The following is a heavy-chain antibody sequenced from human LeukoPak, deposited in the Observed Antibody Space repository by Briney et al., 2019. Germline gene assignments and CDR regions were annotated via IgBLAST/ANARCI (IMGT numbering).Heavy chain of an antibody. CDR3: ARHTREVPAAISEDAFDI. J-gene: IGHJ3*02. CDR2: IYYSGST. D-gene: IGHD2-2*01. CDR1: GGSINSGNYY. V-gene: IGHV4-61*01. Sequence: PSETLSLTCTVSGGSINSGNYYWSWIRQPPGKGLEWIGYIYYSGSTNYNPSLKSRVTISVDTSKNQFSLKLSSVTAADTAVYYCARHTREVPAAISEDAFDIWGQGTMVTVSS.